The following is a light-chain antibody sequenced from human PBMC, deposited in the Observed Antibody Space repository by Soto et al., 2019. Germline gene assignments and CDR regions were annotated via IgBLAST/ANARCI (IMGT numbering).Light chain of an antibody. Sequence: EIVLTQSPGTVSLSPGERATLSCRASQNISSSYLAWYQQKPGQAPRLLIHAASSRATGIPDRFSGSGSGTDFTLTISRLEPEDFAVYYCQQYGGSALYTFGQGTKLEIK. CDR1: QNISSSY. CDR2: AAS. V-gene: IGKV3-20*01. J-gene: IGKJ2*01. CDR3: QQYGGSALYT.